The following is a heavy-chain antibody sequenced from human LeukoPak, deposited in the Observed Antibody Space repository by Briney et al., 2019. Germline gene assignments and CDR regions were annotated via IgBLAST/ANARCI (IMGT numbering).Heavy chain of an antibody. CDR3: AKDLNYGDGRWEFHT. J-gene: IGHJ5*02. CDR1: GFNFGGFA. CDR2: IYSDGSGT. D-gene: IGHD4-17*01. Sequence: PGGSLRLSCAATGFNFGGFAMTWVRQAPGRGLDWASGIYSDGSGTFYSDSVKGRFTISRDNSRNILYLQMNNLRAEDTAIYYCAKDLNYGDGRWEFHTWGQGTLVTVSS. V-gene: IGHV3-23*03.